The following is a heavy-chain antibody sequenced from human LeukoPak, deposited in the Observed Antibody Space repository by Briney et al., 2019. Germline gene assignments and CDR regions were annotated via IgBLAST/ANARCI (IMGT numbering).Heavy chain of an antibody. V-gene: IGHV3-23*01. Sequence: TGGSLRLSCAVSGFTFNNYAMDWVRQAPGKGLEWVSGVSASGGTTYYADSVKGRFTISRDNAKNTLYLQMNSLGTEDTAVYYCARWDYVWGSYRHGYDYWGQGTLVTVSS. CDR1: GFTFNNYA. CDR3: ARWDYVWGSYRHGYDY. J-gene: IGHJ4*02. D-gene: IGHD3-16*02. CDR2: VSASGGTT.